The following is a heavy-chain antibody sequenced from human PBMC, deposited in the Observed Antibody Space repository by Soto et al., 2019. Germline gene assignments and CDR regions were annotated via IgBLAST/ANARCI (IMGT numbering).Heavy chain of an antibody. CDR2: ISNKGDKT. D-gene: IGHD2-8*01. Sequence: GGSLRLSCAASGFTFNNYAMHWVRQAPGKGLEYVSAISNKGDKTFYADSVKGRFTISRDNSRNTVYLQMDSLRAEDMAVYHCARDRCFNGVYYAPSDYWGHGTLVTVSS. CDR3: ARDRCFNGVYYAPSDY. V-gene: IGHV3-64*02. CDR1: GFTFNNYA. J-gene: IGHJ4*01.